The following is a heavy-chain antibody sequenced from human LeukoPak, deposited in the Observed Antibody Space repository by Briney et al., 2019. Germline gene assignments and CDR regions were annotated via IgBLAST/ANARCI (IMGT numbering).Heavy chain of an antibody. CDR2: IYTGGTT. J-gene: IGHJ4*02. CDR3: ARDKLGSGYSSDFDC. D-gene: IGHD6-19*01. Sequence: SGGSLRLSCAASGFSVSSNYMNWVRQAPGMGLEWVSAIYTGGTTHYADSVKGRFTISRDNSKNTLYLQMNSLRAEDSAVYFCARDKLGSGYSSDFDCWGQGTLVTVSS. CDR1: GFSVSSNY. V-gene: IGHV3-66*02.